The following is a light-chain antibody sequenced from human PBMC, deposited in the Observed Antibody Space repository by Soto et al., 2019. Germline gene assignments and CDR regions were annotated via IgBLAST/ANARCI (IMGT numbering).Light chain of an antibody. Sequence: EIVLTQSPGTLSLSPGESATLSCRASQRVASSHIAWYRQKPGQAPWLLNYDAFNKATGIPDRFSGSGSGTVFAVNISLLEAEDSAVYYCQQYGSSPPYTFGQGTKLKIK. CDR2: DAF. V-gene: IGKV3-20*01. CDR1: QRVASSH. J-gene: IGKJ2*01. CDR3: QQYGSSPPYT.